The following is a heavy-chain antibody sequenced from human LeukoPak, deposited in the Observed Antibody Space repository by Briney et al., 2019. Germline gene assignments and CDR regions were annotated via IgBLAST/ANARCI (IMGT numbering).Heavy chain of an antibody. CDR3: ARDDGGSYDY. V-gene: IGHV3-72*01. Sequence: GGSLRLSCAASGFTFSDYYMDWVRQTPGKGLEWVGRSRNKANSYATEYVPSVKGRFTISRDASKNSLYLQINSLRTEYTAVYHCARDDGGSYDYWGQGTLVIVSS. D-gene: IGHD3-16*01. CDR1: GFTFSDYY. J-gene: IGHJ4*02. CDR2: SRNKANSYAT.